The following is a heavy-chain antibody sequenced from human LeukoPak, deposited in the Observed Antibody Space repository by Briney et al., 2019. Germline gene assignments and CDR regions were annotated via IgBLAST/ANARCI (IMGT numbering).Heavy chain of an antibody. CDR2: MNPSGST. J-gene: IGHJ6*03. CDR3: ARGRQDVTMIVVVMTAVSYYLDV. V-gene: IGHV4-34*01. Sequence: PSETPSLTCAVYGGSFSGYYWTWIRQTPEKGLEWIGEMNPSGSTNYNPSLKSRVTISVDTSKNQFSLKLSSVTAADTAVYYCARGRQDVTMIVVVMTAVSYYLDVWGKGTTVTVS. D-gene: IGHD3-22*01. CDR1: GGSFSGYY.